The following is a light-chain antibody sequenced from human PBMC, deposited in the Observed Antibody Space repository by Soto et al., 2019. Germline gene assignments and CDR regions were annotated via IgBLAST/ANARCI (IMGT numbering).Light chain of an antibody. CDR1: KSNIGNNT. CDR3: AAWDDSVNGYV. V-gene: IGLV1-44*01. CDR2: KSN. Sequence: QCVRSAAPSVCWNPGHMVAIACSGSKSNIGNNTVKWYQQFPGMAPRLFIRKSNQRPSGVPDRFSGSKSGTSASLAISGLQSEDEADYYCAAWDDSVNGYVFGTGTKVTVL. J-gene: IGLJ1*01.